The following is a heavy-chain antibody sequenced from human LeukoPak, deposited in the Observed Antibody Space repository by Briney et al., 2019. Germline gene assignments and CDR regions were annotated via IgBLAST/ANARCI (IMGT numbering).Heavy chain of an antibody. Sequence: PGGSLRLSCAASGFTFSNHAMNWVRQAPGQGLEWVSSIDGRSTDIYYADSVKGRFTISRDNAKNSLYLQMHSLRAEDTAVYYCARDSSAWELLPPDYWGQGTLVTVSS. V-gene: IGHV3-21*01. CDR1: GFTFSNHA. CDR2: IDGRSTDI. CDR3: ARDSSAWELLPPDY. D-gene: IGHD1-26*01. J-gene: IGHJ4*02.